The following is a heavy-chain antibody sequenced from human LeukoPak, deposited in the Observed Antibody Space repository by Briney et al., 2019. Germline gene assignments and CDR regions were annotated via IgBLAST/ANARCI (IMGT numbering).Heavy chain of an antibody. J-gene: IGHJ4*02. V-gene: IGHV1-18*01. Sequence: GASVKVSCKASGYTFTSYAMNWVRQAPGQGLEWMGWISAYNGNTNYAQKLQGRVTMTTDTSTSTAYMELRSLRSDDTAVYYCAREVEYSNSGGYWGQGTLVTVSS. D-gene: IGHD4-11*01. CDR1: GYTFTSYA. CDR3: AREVEYSNSGGY. CDR2: ISAYNGNT.